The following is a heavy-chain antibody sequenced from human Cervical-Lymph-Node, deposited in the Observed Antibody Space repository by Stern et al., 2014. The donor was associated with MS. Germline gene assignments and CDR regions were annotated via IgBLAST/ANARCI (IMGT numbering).Heavy chain of an antibody. Sequence: EVQLEESGGGLIQPGGSLRLSCAASGFTFSTYAMSWVRQAPGKGLEWVSVISGSGGSTYYADSVKGRFTISRDNSKNTLYLQMNSLRAEDTAVYCCAKGGGYSYGSIDYWGQGTLVTVSS. D-gene: IGHD5-18*01. CDR2: ISGSGGST. V-gene: IGHV3-23*04. CDR3: AKGGGYSYGSIDY. J-gene: IGHJ4*02. CDR1: GFTFSTYA.